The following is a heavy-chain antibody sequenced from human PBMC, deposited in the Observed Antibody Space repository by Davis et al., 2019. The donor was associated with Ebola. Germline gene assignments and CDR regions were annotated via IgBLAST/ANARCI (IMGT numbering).Heavy chain of an antibody. CDR1: GGSISSSSYY. Sequence: PSETLSLTCTVSGGSISSSSYYWGWIRQPPGKGLEWIGSIYYSGSTYYNPSLKSRVTISVDTSKNQFSLKLSSVTAADTAVYYCARGVPIAAAGTGWFDPWGQGTLVTVSS. D-gene: IGHD6-13*01. CDR3: ARGVPIAAAGTGWFDP. CDR2: IYYSGST. V-gene: IGHV4-39*07. J-gene: IGHJ5*02.